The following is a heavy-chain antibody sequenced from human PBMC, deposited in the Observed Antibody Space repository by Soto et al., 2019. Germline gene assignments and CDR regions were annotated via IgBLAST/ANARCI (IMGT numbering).Heavy chain of an antibody. V-gene: IGHV4-4*02. CDR1: SLSLSSNL. CDR3: SSQTYSYAWHQ. D-gene: IGHD2-21*01. CDR2: IYYDGRT. Sequence: SETLSLTCAFSSLSLSSNLLTLVRQPPGKGLEWIGEIYYDGRTNYNPSLRSRVTISVDKSQKQFFLDLNSVTAADTAVYYCSSQTYSYAWHQWGHGTLVTVSS. J-gene: IGHJ4*01.